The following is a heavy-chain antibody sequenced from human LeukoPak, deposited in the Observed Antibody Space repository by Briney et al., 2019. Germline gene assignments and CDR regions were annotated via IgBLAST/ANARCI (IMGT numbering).Heavy chain of an antibody. CDR2: ISGSGGST. CDR1: GFTFSSYA. Sequence: GGSLRLSCAASGFTFSSYAMSWVRQAPGKGLEWVSAISGSGGSTYYADSVKGRFTISRDNSKNTLYLQMNSLRAEDTDVYYCAKGLFHCSSTSCYVDYYYYGMDVWGQGTTVTVSS. D-gene: IGHD2-2*01. J-gene: IGHJ6*02. CDR3: AKGLFHCSSTSCYVDYYYYGMDV. V-gene: IGHV3-23*01.